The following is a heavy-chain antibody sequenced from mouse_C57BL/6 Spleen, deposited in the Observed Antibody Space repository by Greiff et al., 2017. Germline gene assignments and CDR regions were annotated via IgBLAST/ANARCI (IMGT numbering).Heavy chain of an antibody. CDR3: ARAQGWFAY. V-gene: IGHV14-3*01. CDR1: GFTFNNTY. CDR2: IDPANGNT. Sequence: EVQLQQSVAELVKPGASVKLSCTASGFTFNNTYMHWVKQRPEQGLEWIGRIDPANGNTKYAQKFQGKATLTADTSSNTAYMPLSSLTSGDTASCYCARAQGWFAYWGQGTLVTVSA. J-gene: IGHJ3*01.